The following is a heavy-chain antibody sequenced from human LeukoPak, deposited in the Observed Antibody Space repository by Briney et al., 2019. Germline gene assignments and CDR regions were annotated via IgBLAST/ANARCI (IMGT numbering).Heavy chain of an antibody. CDR2: IYYSGST. V-gene: IGHV4-39*01. Sequence: SEALSLTCTVSSGSISSSSYYWGWIRQPPGKGLEWIGSIYYSGSTYYNPSLKSRVTISVDTSKNQFSLKLSSVTAADTAVYYCAKHMEGITWVDYWGRGTLVTVSS. D-gene: IGHD3-10*01. J-gene: IGHJ4*02. CDR3: AKHMEGITWVDY. CDR1: SGSISSSSYY.